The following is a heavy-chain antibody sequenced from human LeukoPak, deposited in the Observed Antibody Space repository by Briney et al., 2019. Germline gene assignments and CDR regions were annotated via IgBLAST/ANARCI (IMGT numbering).Heavy chain of an antibody. V-gene: IGHV1-69*04. D-gene: IGHD3-3*01. CDR1: GGTFSSYT. J-gene: IGHJ5*02. CDR2: IIPILGIA. Sequence: SVKVSCKASGGTFSSYTISWVRQAPGQGLEWMGRIIPILGIANYAQKFQGRVTITADRSTSTAYMELSSLRSEDTAVYYCARDLNDFWSGNNWFDPWGQGTLVTVSS. CDR3: ARDLNDFWSGNNWFDP.